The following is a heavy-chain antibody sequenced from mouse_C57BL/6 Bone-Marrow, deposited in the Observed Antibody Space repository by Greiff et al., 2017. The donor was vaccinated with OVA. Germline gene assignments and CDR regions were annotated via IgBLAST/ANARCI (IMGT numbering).Heavy chain of an antibody. CDR2: IYPGSGST. J-gene: IGHJ3*01. Sequence: QVQLQQSGAELVKPGASVKMSCKASGYTFTSYWITWVKQRPGQGLEWIGDIYPGSGSTNYNEKFKSKATLTVEPSYSKAYMRLSSQASEDSAFYCCARRATVGFAYWGQGTLVTVSA. CDR1: GYTFTSYW. V-gene: IGHV1-55*01. CDR3: ARRATVGFAY. D-gene: IGHD1-1*01.